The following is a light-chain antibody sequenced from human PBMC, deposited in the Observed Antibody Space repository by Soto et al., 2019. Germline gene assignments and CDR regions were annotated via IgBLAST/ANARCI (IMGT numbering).Light chain of an antibody. CDR3: SSYAASNNFYFV. CDR2: EVT. Sequence: QSVLTKPPSATGSPGESVTISCPATSSDVGGYNYVSWYQQYPGRAPKLMIYEVTKRPSGVPDRFSGSTSGNTASLTVSGLQAEDEADYYCSSYAASNNFYFVFGGGTKVTVL. CDR1: SSDVGGYNY. V-gene: IGLV2-8*01. J-gene: IGLJ3*02.